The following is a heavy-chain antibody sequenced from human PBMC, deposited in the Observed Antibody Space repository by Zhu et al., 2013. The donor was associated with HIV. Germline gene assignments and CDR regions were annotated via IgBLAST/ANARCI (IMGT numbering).Heavy chain of an antibody. D-gene: IGHD2-15*01. CDR3: ARGIVVVGALYFDY. CDR2: IIPIFGST. V-gene: IGHV1-69*01. Sequence: QVQLVQSGAEVKKPGASVKVSCKASGNTFSGYYVHWVRQAPGQGLEWMGWIIPIFGSTNYAQKFQGRVTITADESTTTAYMELSSLRSEDTAVYFCARGIVVVGALYFDYWGQGTLVTVSS. CDR1: GNTFSGYY. J-gene: IGHJ4*02.